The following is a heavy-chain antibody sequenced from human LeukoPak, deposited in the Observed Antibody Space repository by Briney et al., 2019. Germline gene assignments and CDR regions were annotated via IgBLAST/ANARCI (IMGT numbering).Heavy chain of an antibody. Sequence: KPSETLSLTCTVSGDSIRIYYWSWIRQPPGKGLEWIGYIYYSGSTNYNPSLKSRVTISIDTSKKQFSLRLSSVTAADTAVYYCARDCPPYYYDSSGSRVFDYWGQGTLVTVSS. CDR3: ARDCPPYYYDSSGSRVFDY. CDR1: GDSIRIYY. V-gene: IGHV4-59*01. J-gene: IGHJ4*02. CDR2: IYYSGST. D-gene: IGHD3-22*01.